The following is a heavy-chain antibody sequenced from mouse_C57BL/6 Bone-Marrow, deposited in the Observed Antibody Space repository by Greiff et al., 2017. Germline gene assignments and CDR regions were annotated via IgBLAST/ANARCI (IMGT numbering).Heavy chain of an antibody. J-gene: IGHJ2*01. CDR2: INPNNGGT. Sequence: EVQLQQSGPELVKPGASVKMSCKASGYTFTDYNMHWVKQSHGKSLEWIGYINPNNGGTSYNQKFKGKATLTVNKSSSTAYMELRSLTSEDSAVYYCASYYYGSSFDYWGQGTTLTVSS. D-gene: IGHD1-1*01. V-gene: IGHV1-22*01. CDR1: GYTFTDYN. CDR3: ASYYYGSSFDY.